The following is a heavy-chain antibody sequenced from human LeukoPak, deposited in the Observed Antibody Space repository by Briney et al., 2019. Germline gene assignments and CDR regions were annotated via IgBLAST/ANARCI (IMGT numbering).Heavy chain of an antibody. Sequence: GGSLRLSCVASGFTFSTSWVTWVRQAPGKGLEWVANIDKHGFGKYYVDSVRGRFAISRDYASNSVFLQMDSLRAEATSVYYCARDAGWGYYDLWGQGTPVTVSS. J-gene: IGHJ4*02. CDR1: GFTFSTSW. CDR3: ARDAGWGYYDL. V-gene: IGHV3-7*01. CDR2: IDKHGFGK. D-gene: IGHD1-26*01.